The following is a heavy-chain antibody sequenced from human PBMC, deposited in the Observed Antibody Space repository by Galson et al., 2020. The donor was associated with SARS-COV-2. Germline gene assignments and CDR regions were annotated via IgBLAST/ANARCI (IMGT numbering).Heavy chain of an antibody. CDR3: ARQGVNMIVLVTVPGWYFDL. J-gene: IGHJ2*01. CDR1: GYSVRTTNY. V-gene: IGHV4-38-2*02. CDR2: VYTSGTT. Sequence: SETLSLTCTVSGYSVRTTNYWGWARQPPGRGPEWIGSVYTSGTTYYNPSLKSRVTISVDTSKNQFSLRLDSVTAADTALYYCARQGVNMIVLVTVPGWYFDLWGRGTLVTVSS. D-gene: IGHD3-22*01.